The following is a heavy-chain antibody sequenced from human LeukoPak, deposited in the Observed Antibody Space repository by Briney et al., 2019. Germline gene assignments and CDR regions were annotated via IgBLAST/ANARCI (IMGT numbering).Heavy chain of an antibody. CDR2: IYYSGST. CDR3: ARAPGGGFGDGSIAAAGTFGAFDI. J-gene: IGHJ3*02. CDR1: GGSISSGDYY. D-gene: IGHD6-13*01. Sequence: SETLPLTCTVSGGSISSGDYYWSWIRQPPGKGLEWIGYIYYSGSTYYNPSLKSRVTISVDTSKNQFSLKLSSVTAADTAVYYCARAPGGGFGDGSIAAAGTFGAFDIWGQGTMVTVSS. V-gene: IGHV4-30-4*01.